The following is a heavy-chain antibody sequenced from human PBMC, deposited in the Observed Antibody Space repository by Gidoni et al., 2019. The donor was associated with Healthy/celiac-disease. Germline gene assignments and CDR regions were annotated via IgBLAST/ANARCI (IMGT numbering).Heavy chain of an antibody. D-gene: IGHD2-2*01. Sequence: QVQLVASGGRVVQPGRSLRLSCAASGFPFSSYGLHWVRQAPGKGLEVLAVISYDGSNKYYAYSVKGRFTISRDNSKNTLYLQMNSLRAEDTAVYYCAKELERGSSSTSCYDAFDIWGQGTMVTVSS. CDR2: ISYDGSNK. CDR1: GFPFSSYG. V-gene: IGHV3-30*18. J-gene: IGHJ3*02. CDR3: AKELERGSSSTSCYDAFDI.